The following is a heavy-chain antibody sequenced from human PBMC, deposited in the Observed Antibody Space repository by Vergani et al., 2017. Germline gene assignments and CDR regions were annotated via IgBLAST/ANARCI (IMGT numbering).Heavy chain of an antibody. V-gene: IGHV1-2*02. CDR3: ARDRGRWLQFFY. CDR2: INPNTGDT. Sequence: QVQLVQSGAEVKKPGASVEVSCKTSGYPFTAYYIHWVRQAPGQGLEWMGWINPNTGDTNSAQRFQGRVTVTRDTSISTAFMDLSRLTSGDTAVYYCARDRGRWLQFFYWGQGTLVTVSS. CDR1: GYPFTAYY. D-gene: IGHD5-24*01. J-gene: IGHJ4*02.